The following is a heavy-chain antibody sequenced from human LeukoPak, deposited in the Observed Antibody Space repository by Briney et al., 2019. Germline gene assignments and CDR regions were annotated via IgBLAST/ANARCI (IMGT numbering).Heavy chain of an antibody. J-gene: IGHJ3*02. V-gene: IGHV3-7*01. D-gene: IGHD3-10*01. CDR2: IKQDGSEK. CDR1: GFTFSSYW. CDR3: ARERRQLWFGAFDI. Sequence: GGSLRLSCAASGFTFSSYWMSWVRQAPGKGLEWVANIKQDGSEKYYVDSVKGRFTISRDNAKNSLYLQMNSLRAEDTAVYYCARERRQLWFGAFDIWGQGTMVTVSS.